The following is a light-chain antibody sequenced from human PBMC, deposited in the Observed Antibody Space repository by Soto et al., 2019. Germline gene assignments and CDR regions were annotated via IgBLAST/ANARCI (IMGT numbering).Light chain of an antibody. J-gene: IGLJ1*01. CDR2: EGS. Sequence: QSVLTQPASVSGSPGQSITISCTGTSSDVGSYNLVSWYQQHPGKAPKLMIYEGSKRPSGVSNRFSGSKSGNTASLTISGLQAEDEADYYCSSYTSSTPLGYVFGTGTKVTVL. CDR3: SSYTSSTPLGYV. CDR1: SSDVGSYNL. V-gene: IGLV2-14*02.